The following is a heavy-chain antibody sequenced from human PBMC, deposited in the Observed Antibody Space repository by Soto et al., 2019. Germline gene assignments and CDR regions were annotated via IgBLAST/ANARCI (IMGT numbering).Heavy chain of an antibody. V-gene: IGHV1-69*13. J-gene: IGHJ6*02. D-gene: IGHD1-1*01. CDR2: IIPIFDTA. CDR3: ARNGTHTRSSDGMNV. Sequence: SVKVWCKGTGGTLTDFTNNWVRQAPGQRLEWMGGIIPIFDTANYAEKFQGRVTITADESTSASFMEVSSLRSEDTAVYYCARNGTHTRSSDGMNVWGPVSMVMVTS. CDR1: GGTLTDFT.